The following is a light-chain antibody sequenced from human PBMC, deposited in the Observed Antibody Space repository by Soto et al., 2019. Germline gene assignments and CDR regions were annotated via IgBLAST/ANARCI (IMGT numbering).Light chain of an antibody. V-gene: IGKV3-15*01. J-gene: IGKJ1*01. Sequence: EVVMTQSPGTLSVSPGERATLSCRASQSVSSNLAWYQHKPGQAPRLLIYAASTRSTGISARFSGSGSGTEFTLTISSLQSEDVAVYFCQQYNNWPRTFGQGTKVEIK. CDR2: AAS. CDR1: QSVSSN. CDR3: QQYNNWPRT.